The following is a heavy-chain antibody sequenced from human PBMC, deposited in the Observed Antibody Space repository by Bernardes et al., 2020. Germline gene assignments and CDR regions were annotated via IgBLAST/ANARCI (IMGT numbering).Heavy chain of an antibody. CDR3: ARGRSINTYDAFDI. CDR2: ISSDGGST. V-gene: IGHV3-64*01. Sequence: GGSLRLSCTASGFTSSNYGMHWVRQAPGKGLEFVSAISSDGGSTYYANSVKGRFTISRDTSKNTLYLQMGSLRAEDLAVYYCARGRSINTYDAFDIWGQGTMVTVSS. J-gene: IGHJ3*02. CDR1: GFTSSNYG.